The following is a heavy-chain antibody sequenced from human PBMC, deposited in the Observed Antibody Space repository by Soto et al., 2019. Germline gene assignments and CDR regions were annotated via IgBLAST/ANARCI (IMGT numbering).Heavy chain of an antibody. CDR2: INPSGGST. D-gene: IGHD4-17*01. CDR1: GYTFTSYY. CDR3: ARDLASVTRGY. V-gene: IGHV1-46*01. J-gene: IGHJ4*02. Sequence: QVQLVQSGAEVKKPGASVKVSCKASGYTFTSYYMHWVRQAPGQGLEWMGIINPSGGSTSYAQKFLGRVTMTRDTSTSTVYMELSSLRSEDTAVYYCARDLASVTRGYWGQGTLVTVSS.